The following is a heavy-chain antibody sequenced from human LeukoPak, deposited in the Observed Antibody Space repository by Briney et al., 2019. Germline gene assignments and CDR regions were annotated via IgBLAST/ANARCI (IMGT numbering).Heavy chain of an antibody. CDR3: ARGQGTVTTH. CDR2: IYYSGST. J-gene: IGHJ4*02. Sequence: SETLSLTCTVSGGSISSGGYYWSWIRQHPGKGLEWIGYIYYSGSTYYNPSLKSRVTISVDTSKNQFSLKLTSVTAADTAVYYCARGQGTVTTHWGQGTLVTVSS. D-gene: IGHD4-17*01. V-gene: IGHV4-31*03. CDR1: GGSISSGGYY.